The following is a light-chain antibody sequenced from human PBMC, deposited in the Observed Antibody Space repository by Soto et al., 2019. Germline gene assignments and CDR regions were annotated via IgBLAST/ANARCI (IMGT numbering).Light chain of an antibody. J-gene: IGLJ1*01. CDR3: AVWDESLNEYV. CDR2: SNN. CDR1: SSNIGSYA. Sequence: QSVLTQPPSASGTPGQRVTISCSGSSSNIGSYAVNWYQQLPGTAPKLLIDSNNQRPSGVPDRFSGSKSGTSASLAISGLQSEDEVDYFCAVWDESLNEYVFATGTKVTVL. V-gene: IGLV1-44*01.